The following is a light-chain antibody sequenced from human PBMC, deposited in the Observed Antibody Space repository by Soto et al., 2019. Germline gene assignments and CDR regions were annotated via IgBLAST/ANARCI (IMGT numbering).Light chain of an antibody. Sequence: IVLTQSPAPLSLSPGEKATLSCRASQTIGSYLAWYQHKPGQAHRLLIFDASHRASGVPPRFSGSGSGTDFTLTISSLEPEDVSDYYCQQRSYWPQYTFGQGTKLEIK. CDR1: QTIGSY. CDR2: DAS. V-gene: IGKV3-11*01. CDR3: QQRSYWPQYT. J-gene: IGKJ2*01.